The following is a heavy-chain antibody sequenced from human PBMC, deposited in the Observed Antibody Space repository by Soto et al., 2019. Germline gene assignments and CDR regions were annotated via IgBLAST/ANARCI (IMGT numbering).Heavy chain of an antibody. D-gene: IGHD3-16*01. V-gene: IGHV4-59*01. CDR1: GGSISIYY. CDR3: ARDWTSGGDRIGAFDI. J-gene: IGHJ3*02. CDR2: IYYSGST. Sequence: SETLSLTCTVSGGSISIYYWSWIRQPPGKGLEWIGYIYYSGSTNYNPSLKSRVTISVDTSKNQFSLKLSSVTAADTDVYDCARDWTSGGDRIGAFDIGGQGTMVTVSS.